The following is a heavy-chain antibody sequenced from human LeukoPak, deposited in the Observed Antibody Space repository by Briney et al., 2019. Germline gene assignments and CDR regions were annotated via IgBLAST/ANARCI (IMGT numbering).Heavy chain of an antibody. Sequence: PSETLSLTCTVSGGSISSHYWSWIRQPAGKGLEWIGRIYTSGRTNYNPSLKSRVTMSVDTSKNHFSLKLSSVTAADTAVYYCARGSVVAANVHFDYWGQGTLVTVSS. CDR2: IYTSGRT. J-gene: IGHJ4*02. V-gene: IGHV4-4*07. CDR1: GGSISSHY. CDR3: ARGSVVAANVHFDY. D-gene: IGHD2-15*01.